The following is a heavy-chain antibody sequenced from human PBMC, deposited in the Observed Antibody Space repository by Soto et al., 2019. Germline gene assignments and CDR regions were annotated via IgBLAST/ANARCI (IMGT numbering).Heavy chain of an antibody. CDR3: STALRRDSALGAY. J-gene: IGHJ4*02. V-gene: IGHV3-15*01. D-gene: IGHD3-16*01. CDR2: IRSNADGGTA. CDR1: RFSLIDYR. Sequence: PGECRIRSGATSRFSLIDYRMNWVRQAPGKGLQWIGRIRSNADGGTADLAAPVRVRFSISRDDSADTLYLQLNSLQLDDTAVYFCSTALRRDSALGAYWGQGTLVTVSS.